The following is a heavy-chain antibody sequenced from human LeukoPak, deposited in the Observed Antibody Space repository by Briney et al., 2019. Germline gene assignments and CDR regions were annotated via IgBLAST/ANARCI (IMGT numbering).Heavy chain of an antibody. D-gene: IGHD6-19*01. J-gene: IGHJ6*02. Sequence: SETLSLTCTVSGGSISSSSYYWGWIRQPPGKGLEWIGSIYYSGSTYYNPSLKSRVTISVDTSKNQFSLKLSSVTAADTAVYYCARASDCSGCPHYYYYGMDVWGQGTTVTVSS. V-gene: IGHV4-39*07. CDR3: ARASDCSGCPHYYYYGMDV. CDR1: GGSISSSSYY. CDR2: IYYSGST.